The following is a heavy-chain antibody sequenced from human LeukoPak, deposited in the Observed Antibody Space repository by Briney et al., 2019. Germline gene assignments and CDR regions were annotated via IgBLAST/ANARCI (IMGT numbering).Heavy chain of an antibody. D-gene: IGHD2-21*02. V-gene: IGHV4-34*01. CDR2: INHSGST. CDR1: GGSISTYY. CDR3: ARGPPYIVVVTAIGFFDY. J-gene: IGHJ4*01. Sequence: SETLSLTCTVSGGSISTYYGNWIRQPPGKGLEWIGEINHSGSTNYNPSLKSRVTISVDTSKNQFSLKVSSVTAADTAVYYCARGPPYIVVVTAIGFFDYWGQGTLVTVSS.